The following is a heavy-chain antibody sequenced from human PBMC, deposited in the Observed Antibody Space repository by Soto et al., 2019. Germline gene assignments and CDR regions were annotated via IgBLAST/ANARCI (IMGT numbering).Heavy chain of an antibody. D-gene: IGHD3-22*01. J-gene: IGHJ3*02. Sequence: GGSLRLSCAASGFTFSSYGMHWVRQAPGKGLEWVAVIWYDGSNKYYADSVKGRFTISRDNSKNTLYLQMNSLRAEDTAVYYCAREDDSSVHDAFDIWGQGKMVTVSS. CDR1: GFTFSSYG. CDR2: IWYDGSNK. CDR3: AREDDSSVHDAFDI. V-gene: IGHV3-33*01.